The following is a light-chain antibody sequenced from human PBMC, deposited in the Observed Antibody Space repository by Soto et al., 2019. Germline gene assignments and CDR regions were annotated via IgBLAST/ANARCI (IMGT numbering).Light chain of an antibody. CDR1: QSVSSNY. J-gene: IGKJ2*01. CDR2: GAS. CDR3: QQYGSSPLYT. Sequence: EIVLTQSPGTLSLSPGERATLSCRASQSVSSNYLTWYQQKPGQAPRLLIYGASSRAPGIPDRFSGSGSGTDFTLTISRLEPEDFAVYYCQQYGSSPLYTFGQGTKLEIK. V-gene: IGKV3-20*01.